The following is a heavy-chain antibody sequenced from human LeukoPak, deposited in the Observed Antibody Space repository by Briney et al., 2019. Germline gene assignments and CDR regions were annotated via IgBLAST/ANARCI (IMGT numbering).Heavy chain of an antibody. D-gene: IGHD3-10*01. J-gene: IGHJ5*02. Sequence: SETLSLTCTVSGDSISSGNYYWTWIRQPAGKGLEWIGRIYTSGSTNYNPSLKSRVTISVDTSRNQFSLKLSSVTAADTAVYYCATPMVRGVPVTWGQGTLVTVSS. CDR2: IYTSGST. V-gene: IGHV4-61*02. CDR1: GDSISSGNYY. CDR3: ATPMVRGVPVT.